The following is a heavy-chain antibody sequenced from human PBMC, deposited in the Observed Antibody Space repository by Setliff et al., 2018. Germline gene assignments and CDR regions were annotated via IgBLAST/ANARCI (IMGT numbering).Heavy chain of an antibody. Sequence: NPSETLSLTCTVSGGSIGSSFWNWIRQSPGKGLEWIGYKSNRGDTNSNPSLRSRLTMSVDTSKSQFSLNLTSVTAADTAVYFCARAVDSSGYFPYWYFDLWGRGALVTVSS. D-gene: IGHD3-22*01. V-gene: IGHV4-59*01. CDR1: GGSIGSSF. J-gene: IGHJ2*01. CDR2: KSNRGDT. CDR3: ARAVDSSGYFPYWYFDL.